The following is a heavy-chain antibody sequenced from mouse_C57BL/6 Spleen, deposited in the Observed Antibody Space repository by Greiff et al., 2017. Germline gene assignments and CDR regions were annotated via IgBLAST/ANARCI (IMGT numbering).Heavy chain of an antibody. V-gene: IGHV1-9*01. D-gene: IGHD1-1*01. CDR1: GYTFTGYW. CDR2: RLPGSGST. J-gene: IGHJ1*03. CDR3: ARRGLGTTVVGYWYFDF. Sequence: VKVVESGAELMKPGASVKLSCKATGYTFTGYWIEWVKQRPGHGLEWIGERLPGSGSTNYNEKFKGKATFTADTSSNTAYMKLSSLTTVDSAIYYCARRGLGTTVVGYWYFDFWGTGTTVTVSS.